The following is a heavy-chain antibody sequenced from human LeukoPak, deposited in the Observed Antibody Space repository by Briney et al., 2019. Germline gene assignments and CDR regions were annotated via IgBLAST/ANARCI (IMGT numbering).Heavy chain of an antibody. CDR2: IYYSGST. D-gene: IGHD6-19*01. CDR3: ARAYSSGWSHRKSYFDY. Sequence: SETLSLTCTVSGGSISSYYWGWIRQPPGKGLEWIGSIYYSGSTYYNPSLKSRVTISVDTSKNQFSLKLSSVTAADTAVYYCARAYSSGWSHRKSYFDYWGQGTLVTVSS. V-gene: IGHV4-39*01. CDR1: GGSISSYY. J-gene: IGHJ4*02.